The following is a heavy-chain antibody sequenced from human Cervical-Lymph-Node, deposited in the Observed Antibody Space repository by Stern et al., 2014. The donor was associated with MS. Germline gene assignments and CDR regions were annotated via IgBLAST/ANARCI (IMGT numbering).Heavy chain of an antibody. CDR3: ARDPLEVWGAGVFDY. V-gene: IGHV3-11*01. CDR1: GFTFSDYY. D-gene: IGHD1-1*01. J-gene: IGHJ4*02. CDR2: ISSNANTI. Sequence: DQLVESGGGLVKPGGSLRLSCAASGFTFSDYYMGWIRQAPGKGLEWVSYISSNANTIYYTDSVKGRFTISRDNAKNSLYLQMNSLRAEDTAIYYCARDPLEVWGAGVFDYWGQGTLVTVSS.